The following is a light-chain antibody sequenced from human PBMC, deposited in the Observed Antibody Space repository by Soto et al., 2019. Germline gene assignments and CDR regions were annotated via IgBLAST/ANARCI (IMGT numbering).Light chain of an antibody. CDR1: PSVSRW. CDR3: QQYNLYLSYT. CDR2: DAS. J-gene: IGKJ2*01. Sequence: DIQITQSPSTLSASVGDRVTITCRATPSVSRWLAWYQQKPGRAPKLLIYDASTLESGVPSRFSGGGSGTQLTLTISSLQPEDFATYYCQQYNLYLSYTFGQGTKLQIK. V-gene: IGKV1-5*01.